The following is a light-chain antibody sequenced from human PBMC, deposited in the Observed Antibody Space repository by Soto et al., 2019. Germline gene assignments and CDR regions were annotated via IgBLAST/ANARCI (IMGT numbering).Light chain of an antibody. CDR1: QIVTSDY. Sequence: DMVFTQSLGTLSLSPGERVTLSCRASQIVTSDYLAWYHQAPGQAPRLLIYGAFNRATGISDRFSGSGSGTDFTLSISKLEPGDFGVYFCHQYGKSPRTFGQGTKVDIK. J-gene: IGKJ1*01. CDR3: HQYGKSPRT. CDR2: GAF. V-gene: IGKV3-20*01.